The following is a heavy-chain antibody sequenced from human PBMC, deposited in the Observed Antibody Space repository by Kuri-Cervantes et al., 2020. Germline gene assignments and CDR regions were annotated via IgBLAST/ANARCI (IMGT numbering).Heavy chain of an antibody. CDR3: ARDKGGIAAAGTASGAFDI. CDR1: GGTFSSYA. Sequence: SVKVSCKASGGTFSSYAISWVRQAPGQGLEWMGGIIPIFGTANYAQKFQGRVTITADESTSTAYMELSSLRSEDTAVYYCARDKGGIAAAGTASGAFDIWGQGTMVTVSS. D-gene: IGHD6-13*01. CDR2: IIPIFGTA. V-gene: IGHV1-69*13. J-gene: IGHJ3*02.